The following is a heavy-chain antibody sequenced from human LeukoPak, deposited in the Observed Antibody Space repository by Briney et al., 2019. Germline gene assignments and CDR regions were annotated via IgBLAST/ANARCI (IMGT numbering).Heavy chain of an antibody. CDR1: GFTFSNAW. CDR2: IKSKTDGGTT. V-gene: IGHV3-15*01. D-gene: IGHD4-17*01. CDR3: TTEDTPYGPIDY. J-gene: IGHJ4*02. Sequence: GRSLRLSCAASGFTFSNAWMSWVRQAPGKGLEWVGRIKSKTDGGTTDYAAPVKGRFTISRDDSKNTLYLQMNSLKTEDTAVYYCTTEDTPYGPIDYWGQGTLVTVSS.